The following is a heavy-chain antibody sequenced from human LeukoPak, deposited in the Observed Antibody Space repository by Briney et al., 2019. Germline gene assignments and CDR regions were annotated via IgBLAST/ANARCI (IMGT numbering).Heavy chain of an antibody. CDR1: GYTFTGYY. V-gene: IGHV1-2*02. Sequence: ASVKVSCKASGYTFTGYYMHWVRQAPGQGLEWMGWISPNSGGTNYAQKFQGRVTMTRDTSISTAYMELSRLRSDDTAVYYCARRGVVAAPPLFYYYYYMDVWGKGTTVTISS. J-gene: IGHJ6*03. CDR3: ARRGVVAAPPLFYYYYYMDV. D-gene: IGHD2-15*01. CDR2: ISPNSGGT.